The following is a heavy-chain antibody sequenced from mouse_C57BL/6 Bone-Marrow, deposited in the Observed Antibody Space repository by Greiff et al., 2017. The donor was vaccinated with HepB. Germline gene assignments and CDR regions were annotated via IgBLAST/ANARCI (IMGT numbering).Heavy chain of an antibody. D-gene: IGHD2-1*01. J-gene: IGHJ3*01. Sequence: VQGVESGAELAKPGASVKLSCKASGYTFTSYWMHWVKQRPVQGLEWIGYINPSSGYTKYNQKFKDKATLTADKSSSTAYMQLSSLTYEDSAVYYCASGDGNYFFAYWGQGTLVTVSA. CDR3: ASGDGNYFFAY. CDR2: INPSSGYT. CDR1: GYTFTSYW. V-gene: IGHV1-7*01.